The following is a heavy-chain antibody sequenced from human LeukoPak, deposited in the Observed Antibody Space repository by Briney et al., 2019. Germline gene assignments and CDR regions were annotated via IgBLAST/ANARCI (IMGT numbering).Heavy chain of an antibody. D-gene: IGHD1-26*01. V-gene: IGHV3-30-3*01. J-gene: IGHJ4*02. CDR3: ARVKWELLSSYFDY. Sequence: AGGSLRLSCAASGFTFSSYAMHWVRQAPGKGLEWVAVISYDGSNKYYADSVKGRFTISRDNAKNSLYLQMNSLRAEDTAVYYCARVKWELLSSYFDYWGQGTLVTVSS. CDR1: GFTFSSYA. CDR2: ISYDGSNK.